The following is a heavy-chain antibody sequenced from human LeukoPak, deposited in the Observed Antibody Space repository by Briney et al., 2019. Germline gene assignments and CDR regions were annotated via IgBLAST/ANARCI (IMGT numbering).Heavy chain of an antibody. J-gene: IGHJ4*02. D-gene: IGHD1-26*01. CDR1: GGSFSGYY. V-gene: IGHV4-34*01. CDR3: GRVGATSWDFDY. CDR2: INHSGST. Sequence: SETLSLTCAVYGGSFSGYYWSWIRQPPGKGLEWIGEINHSGSTNYNPSLKSRVTISVDTSKNQFSLKLSSVTAADTAVYYCGRVGATSWDFDYWGQGTLVIVSS.